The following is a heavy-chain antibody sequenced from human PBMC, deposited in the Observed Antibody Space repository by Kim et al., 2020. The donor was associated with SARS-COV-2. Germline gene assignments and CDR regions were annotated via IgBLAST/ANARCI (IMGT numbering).Heavy chain of an antibody. Sequence: STIYYADSVKGRFTISRDNAKNSLYLQMNSLRAEDTAVYYCARGDFQADYWGQGTLVTVSS. D-gene: IGHD2-21*01. CDR2: STI. J-gene: IGHJ4*02. CDR3: ARGDFQADY. V-gene: IGHV3-48*03.